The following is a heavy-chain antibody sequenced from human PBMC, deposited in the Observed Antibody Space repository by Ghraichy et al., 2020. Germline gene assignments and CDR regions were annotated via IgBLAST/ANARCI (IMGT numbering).Heavy chain of an antibody. D-gene: IGHD4-23*01. Sequence: SETLSLTCTVSGGSISSSSYYWGWIRQPPGKGLEWIGSIYYSGSTYYNPSLKSRVTISVDTSKNQFSLKLSSVTAADTAVYYCASRDYGGNRDFDYWGQGTLVTVSS. CDR1: GGSISSSSYY. CDR3: ASRDYGGNRDFDY. V-gene: IGHV4-39*01. CDR2: IYYSGST. J-gene: IGHJ4*02.